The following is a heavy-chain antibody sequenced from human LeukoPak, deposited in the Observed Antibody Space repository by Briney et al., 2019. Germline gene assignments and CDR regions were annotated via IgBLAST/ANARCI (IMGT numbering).Heavy chain of an antibody. J-gene: IGHJ4*02. D-gene: IGHD3-22*01. V-gene: IGHV3-74*01. CDR2: INSVGRST. Sequence: LPGGSLRLSCAASGFTFSSYWMHWVRQAPGKGLVWVSRINSVGRSTSYADSVKGRFTISRDNSKNTLHLQMNSLRAEDTAVYYCARHSSGYYHYDYWGPGTPVTVAS. CDR3: ARHSSGYYHYDY. CDR1: GFTFSSYW.